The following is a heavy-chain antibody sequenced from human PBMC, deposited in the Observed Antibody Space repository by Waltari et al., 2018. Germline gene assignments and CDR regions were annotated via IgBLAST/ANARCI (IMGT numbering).Heavy chain of an antibody. V-gene: IGHV3-23*04. CDR1: GFPFRSYA. CDR2: CSGRDGRT. CDR3: AKDLGGFSGSHWYFDL. J-gene: IGHJ2*01. Sequence: EVQLVESGGGLVQPGGSLRLSCAASGFPFRSYAMSWVRLAPGGGLGWVSRCSGRDGRTNYADAWKGRFTSSRDNVKKTLFVQMHSVRADDAAVYYCAKDLGGFSGSHWYFDLWGRGTLVTVSS. D-gene: IGHD5-12*01.